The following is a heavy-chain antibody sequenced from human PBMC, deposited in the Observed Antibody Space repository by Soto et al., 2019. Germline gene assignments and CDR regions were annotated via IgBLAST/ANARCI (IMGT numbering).Heavy chain of an antibody. J-gene: IGHJ6*02. Sequence: ASVKVSCKASGYTFTSYDINWVRQATGQGLEWMGWMNPNSGNTAYAQKFQGRVTMTKNTLYLQMNSLRAEDTAVHYCASPYYDILTGYYPSYRYGMDVWGQGTTVTVSS. V-gene: IGHV1-8*01. CDR1: GYTFTSYD. CDR2: MNPNSGNT. D-gene: IGHD3-9*01. CDR3: ASPYYDILTGYYPSYRYGMDV.